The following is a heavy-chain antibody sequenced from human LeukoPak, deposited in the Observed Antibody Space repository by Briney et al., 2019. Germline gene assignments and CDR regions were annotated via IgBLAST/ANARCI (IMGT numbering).Heavy chain of an antibody. CDR3: ARTPDYCSSTSCYAVDY. V-gene: IGHV4-34*01. D-gene: IGHD2-2*01. Sequence: SETLSLTCAVYGGSFSGYCWSWIRQPPGKGLEWIGEINHNGSTNYNPSLKSRVTISVDTSKNQFSLKLSSVTAADTAVYYCARTPDYCSSTSCYAVDYWGQGTLVTVSS. J-gene: IGHJ4*02. CDR2: INHNGST. CDR1: GGSFSGYC.